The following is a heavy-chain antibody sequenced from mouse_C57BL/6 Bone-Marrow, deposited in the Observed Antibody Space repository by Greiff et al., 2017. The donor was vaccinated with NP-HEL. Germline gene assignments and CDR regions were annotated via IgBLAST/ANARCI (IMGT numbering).Heavy chain of an antibody. D-gene: IGHD2-5*01. V-gene: IGHV14-4*01. CDR1: GFNIKDDY. CDR3: TRPYSNYDY. CDR2: IDPENGDT. J-gene: IGHJ2*01. Sequence: VQLKQSGAELVRPGASVKLSCTASGFNIKDDYMHWVKQRPEQGLEWIGWIDPENGDTEYASKFQGKATITADTSSNTAYLQLSSLTSEDTAVYYCTRPYSNYDYWGQGTTLTVSS.